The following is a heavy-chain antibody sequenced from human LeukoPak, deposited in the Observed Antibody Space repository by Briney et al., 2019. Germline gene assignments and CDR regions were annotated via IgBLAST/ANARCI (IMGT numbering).Heavy chain of an antibody. CDR1: GITFSRYA. J-gene: IGHJ4*02. D-gene: IGHD3-9*01. Sequence: PGRSLRLSCAASGITFSRYAMNWVRQAPGKGLEWVSYISSISNYIQYADSVKGRFTIYRDNAKNSLYLQMNSLRDEDTAVYYCASDQRIGTDLRYFFDYWGQGTLVTVSS. CDR2: ISSISNYI. CDR3: ASDQRIGTDLRYFFDY. V-gene: IGHV3-48*02.